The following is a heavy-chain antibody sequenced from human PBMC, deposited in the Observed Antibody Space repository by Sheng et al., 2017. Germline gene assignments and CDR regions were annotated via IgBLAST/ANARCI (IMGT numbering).Heavy chain of an antibody. V-gene: IGHV3-53*01. CDR1: GFTVSNNY. CDR2: LYSGGST. Sequence: EVQLVESGGGLIQPGGSLRLSCAASGFTVSNNYMTWVRQAPGKGLEWVSILYSGGSTYYADSVKGRFTISRDKSKNTLYLQMNSLRAEDTADYYCTRTDSTGFLDYWGQGTRVTVSS. J-gene: IGHJ4*02. CDR3: TRTDSTGFLDY. D-gene: IGHD3-22*01.